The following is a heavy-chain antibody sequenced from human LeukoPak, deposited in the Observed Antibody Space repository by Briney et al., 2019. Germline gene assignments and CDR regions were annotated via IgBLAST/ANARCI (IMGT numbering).Heavy chain of an antibody. CDR2: INPNSGGT. V-gene: IGHV1-2*02. CDR1: VYTFTGYY. Sequence: ASVKVSCKASVYTFTGYYMHWVRQAPGQGLEWMGWINPNSGGTNHAQKFQGRVTMTRDTSISTAYMELSRLRSDDTAVYYCARVESIAAAGYFDYWGQGTLVTVSS. D-gene: IGHD6-13*01. CDR3: ARVESIAAAGYFDY. J-gene: IGHJ4*02.